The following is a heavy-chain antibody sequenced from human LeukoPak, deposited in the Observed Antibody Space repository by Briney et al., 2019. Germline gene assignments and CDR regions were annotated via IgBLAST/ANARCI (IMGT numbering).Heavy chain of an antibody. V-gene: IGHV4-4*07. CDR3: ARGWTDPLTVATTYYYYYMDV. J-gene: IGHJ6*03. D-gene: IGHD5-12*01. Sequence: PSETLSLTCTVSGGSISSYYWSWIRQPAGKGLEWIGRIYTSGSTNYNPSLKSRVTMSVDTSKNQFSLKLSSVTAADTAVYYCARGWTDPLTVATTYYYYYMDVWGKGTTVTVSS. CDR1: GGSISSYY. CDR2: IYTSGST.